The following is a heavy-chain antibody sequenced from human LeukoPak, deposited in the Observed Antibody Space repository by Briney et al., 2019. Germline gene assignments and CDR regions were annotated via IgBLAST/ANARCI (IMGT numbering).Heavy chain of an antibody. Sequence: GRSLRLSCAASGFTFSSYAMHWVRQAPGKGLEWVAVISYDGSNKYYADSVKGRFTISRDNSKNTLYLQMNSLRAEDTAVYSCASQGSPKGVWRDYWGQGTLVTVSS. V-gene: IGHV3-30*01. CDR3: ASQGSPKGVWRDY. CDR2: ISYDGSNK. D-gene: IGHD3-3*01. J-gene: IGHJ4*02. CDR1: GFTFSSYA.